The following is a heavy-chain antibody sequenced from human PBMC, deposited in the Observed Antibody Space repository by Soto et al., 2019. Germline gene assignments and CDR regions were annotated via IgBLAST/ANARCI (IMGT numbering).Heavy chain of an antibody. J-gene: IGHJ5*02. V-gene: IGHV3-30-3*02. Sequence: GGSLRLSCAASGFTFSSYAMHWVRQAPGKGLEWVAVISYDGSNKYYADSVKGRFTISRDNSKNTLYLQMNSLRAEDTAVYYCAKSLDIHYKNWFDPWGQGTLVTSPQ. CDR2: ISYDGSNK. CDR3: AKSLDIHYKNWFDP. D-gene: IGHD4-4*01. CDR1: GFTFSSYA.